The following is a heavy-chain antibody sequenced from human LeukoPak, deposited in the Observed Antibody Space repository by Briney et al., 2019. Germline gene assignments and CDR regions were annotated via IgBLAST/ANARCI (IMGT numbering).Heavy chain of an antibody. V-gene: IGHV3-9*01. CDR2: ISWNSGSM. CDR3: AKADTAMVIGGYYFDY. J-gene: IGHJ4*02. Sequence: GRSLRLSCAASGFTFDDYAMHWVRQAPGKGLEWVSGISWNSGSMGYADSVKGRFTISRDNAKNSLYLQMNSLRAEDTALYYCAKADTAMVIGGYYFDYWGQGTLVTVSS. CDR1: GFTFDDYA. D-gene: IGHD5-18*01.